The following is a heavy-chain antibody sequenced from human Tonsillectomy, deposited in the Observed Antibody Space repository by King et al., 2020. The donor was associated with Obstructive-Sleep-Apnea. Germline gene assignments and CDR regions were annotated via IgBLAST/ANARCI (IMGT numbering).Heavy chain of an antibody. CDR1: GFTFSSYA. Sequence: VQLVESGGGVVQPGRSLRLSCAASGFTFSSYAMHWVRQAPGKGLEWVAVISYDGSNKYYADSVKGRFTISRDNSKNTLYLQMNSLRAEDTAVYYCARDQGEVVRYSYGPDYYYGMDVWGQGTTVTVSS. J-gene: IGHJ6*02. CDR3: ARDQGEVVRYSYGPDYYYGMDV. V-gene: IGHV3-30*04. CDR2: ISYDGSNK. D-gene: IGHD5-18*01.